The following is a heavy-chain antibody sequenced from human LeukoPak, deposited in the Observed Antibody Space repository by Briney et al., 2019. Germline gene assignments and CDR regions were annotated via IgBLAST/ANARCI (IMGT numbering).Heavy chain of an antibody. D-gene: IGHD3-3*01. V-gene: IGHV1-69*05. J-gene: IGHJ4*02. CDR1: GGTFSSYA. CDR2: IIPIFGTT. CDR3: ARPELSAYYDFWSGQMTREYYFDY. Sequence: SVKVSCKASGGTFSSYAISWVRQAPGQGLEWMGRIIPIFGTTNYAQKFQGRVTITTDESTSTAYMELSSLRSEDTAVYYCARPELSAYYDFWSGQMTREYYFDYWGQGTLVTVSS.